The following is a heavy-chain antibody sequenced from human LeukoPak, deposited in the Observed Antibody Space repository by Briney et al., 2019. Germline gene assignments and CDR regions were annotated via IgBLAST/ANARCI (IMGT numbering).Heavy chain of an antibody. CDR1: GGSISSGGYS. V-gene: IGHV4-30-2*01. Sequence: PSETLSLTCAVSGGSISSGGYSWSWIRQPPGKGLEWIGYIYHSGSTYYNPSLRSRVTISVDRSKNQFSLKLSSVTAADTAVYYCARGVDYGDYEAAFDIWGQGTMVTVSS. CDR2: IYHSGST. CDR3: ARGVDYGDYEAAFDI. J-gene: IGHJ3*02. D-gene: IGHD4-17*01.